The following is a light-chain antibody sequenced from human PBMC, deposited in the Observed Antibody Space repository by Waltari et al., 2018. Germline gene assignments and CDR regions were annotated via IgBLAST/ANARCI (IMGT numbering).Light chain of an antibody. Sequence: DIQMTQSPSSLSASLGDRVTITCRANQTITRYLNWYQQKPGKAPRLLIQGASSLQSEVPSRFSGSGSGKDFALTITSLQPEDFATYFCQQSYTTPRTFGQGTTVDIK. CDR1: QTITRY. CDR3: QQSYTTPRT. CDR2: GAS. V-gene: IGKV1-39*01. J-gene: IGKJ1*01.